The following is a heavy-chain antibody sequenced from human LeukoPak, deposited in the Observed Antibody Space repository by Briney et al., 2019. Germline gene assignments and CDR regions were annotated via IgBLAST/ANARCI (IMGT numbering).Heavy chain of an antibody. CDR2: ISYDGSNK. D-gene: IGHD4-23*01. J-gene: IGHJ4*02. CDR3: ARDLTTVVTFPLAY. CDR1: GFTFSSYA. Sequence: GGSLRLSCAASGFTFSSYAMHWVRQAPGKGLEWVAVISYDGSNKYYADSVKGRFTISRDNSKNTLYLQMNSLRAEDTAVYYCARDLTTVVTFPLAYWGQGTLVTVSS. V-gene: IGHV3-30-3*01.